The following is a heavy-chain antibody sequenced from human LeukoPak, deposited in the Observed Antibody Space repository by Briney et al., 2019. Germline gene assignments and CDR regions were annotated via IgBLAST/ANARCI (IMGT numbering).Heavy chain of an antibody. V-gene: IGHV3-7*01. CDR1: GFTFSSYW. D-gene: IGHD3-16*01. CDR3: ARDQDDYVWGSFDY. Sequence: AGGSLRLSCAASGFTFSSYWMSWVRQAPGKGLEWVANIKQDGSEKYYVDSVKGRFTISRDNAKNSLYLQMNSLRAEDTAVYYCARDQDDYVWGSFDYWGQGTLVTVSS. J-gene: IGHJ4*02. CDR2: IKQDGSEK.